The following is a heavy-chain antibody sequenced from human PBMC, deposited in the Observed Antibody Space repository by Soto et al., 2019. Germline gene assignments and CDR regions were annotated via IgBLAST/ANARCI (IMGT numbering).Heavy chain of an antibody. CDR1: AFSFSHYA. CDR2: ISYDGNIK. D-gene: IGHD2-15*01. Sequence: GGSLRLSCGASAFSFSHYAMHWVRQAPGKGLECVAVISYDGNIKRYADSVKGRFTISRGNSENTLYLQMNSLSPEDTAVYYCARAGYCSGGRCYSPYYYYYGMDVWGQGTTVTVSS. V-gene: IGHV3-30-3*01. J-gene: IGHJ6*02. CDR3: ARAGYCSGGRCYSPYYYYYGMDV.